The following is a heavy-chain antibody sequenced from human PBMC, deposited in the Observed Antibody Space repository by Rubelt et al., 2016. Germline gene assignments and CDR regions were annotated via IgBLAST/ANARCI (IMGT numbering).Heavy chain of an antibody. V-gene: IGHV1-2*02. D-gene: IGHD3-10*01. CDR1: GYTFTGYY. J-gene: IGHJ6*02. Sequence: QVQLVQSGAEVKKPGASVKVSCKASGYTFTGYYLHWVRQAPGQGLEWMGWITPNSGGTNYAQKFQGRVTVTTDTPTSTVYMELRSLRSDDTAMYYCASDYGVWGQGTTVTVS. CDR2: ITPNSGGT. CDR3: ASDYGV.